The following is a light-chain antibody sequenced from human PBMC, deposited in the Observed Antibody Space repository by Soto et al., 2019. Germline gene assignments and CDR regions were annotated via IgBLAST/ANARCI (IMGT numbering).Light chain of an antibody. CDR2: QHS. CDR3: QAWDSSTANVV. J-gene: IGLJ2*01. Sequence: SYELTQPPSVSVSPGQTANITCSGDKLGDKYACWYQQRPGQSPVLVIYQHSKRPSGIPERFSGSNSGNTAPLTISGTQAMDEADYYCQAWDSSTANVVFGGGTKLTVL. CDR1: KLGDKY. V-gene: IGLV3-1*01.